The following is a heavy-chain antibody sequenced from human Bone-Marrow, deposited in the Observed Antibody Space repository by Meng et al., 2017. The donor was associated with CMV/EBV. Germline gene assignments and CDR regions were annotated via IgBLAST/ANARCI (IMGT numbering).Heavy chain of an antibody. Sequence: SETLSLTCTVSGGSISSSSYYWGWIRQPPGKGLEWIGSIYYSGSTYYNPSLKSRLTISVDMSKNQFSLKLNSVTAADTAVYYCASGGMDVWGQGTPVTVSS. CDR3: ASGGMDV. J-gene: IGHJ6*02. CDR1: GGSISSSSYY. CDR2: IYYSGST. V-gene: IGHV4-39*07.